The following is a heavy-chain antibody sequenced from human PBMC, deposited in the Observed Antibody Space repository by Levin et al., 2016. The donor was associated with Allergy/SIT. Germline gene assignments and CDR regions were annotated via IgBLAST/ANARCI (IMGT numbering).Heavy chain of an antibody. J-gene: IGHJ3*02. CDR3: ARSRIAGTKKGFEI. CDR1: GGSISGYS. CDR2: VYYGGSS. Sequence: SETLSLTCTVSGGSISGYSWSWIRQPPGKGLEWIGEVYYGGSSNYLPSLKSRVAISVDTSKNQFSLTLNSVTAADTAVYFCARSRIAGTKKGFEIWGRGTLVAVSS. D-gene: IGHD6-13*01. V-gene: IGHV4-59*01.